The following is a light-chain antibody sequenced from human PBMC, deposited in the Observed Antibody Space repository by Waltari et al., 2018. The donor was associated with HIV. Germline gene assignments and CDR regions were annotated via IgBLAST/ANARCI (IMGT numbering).Light chain of an antibody. V-gene: IGLV2-23*01. J-gene: IGLJ3*02. CDR1: SSDVGRYNL. Sequence: QSALTQPASVSGSPGQSITISCTGTSSDVGRYNLVSWYQQHPGKAPKLMVDEGSKRPSGVSNRFSGSKSGNTSSLTISGLQAEDEADYYCCSYAGSSTYPWVFGGGTKLTVL. CDR2: EGS. CDR3: CSYAGSSTYPWV.